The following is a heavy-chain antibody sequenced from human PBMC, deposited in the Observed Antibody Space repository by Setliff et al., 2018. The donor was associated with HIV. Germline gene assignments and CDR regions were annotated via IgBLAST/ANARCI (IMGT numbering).Heavy chain of an antibody. D-gene: IGHD3-22*01. CDR2: IYTNGST. Sequence: SETLSLTCTVSGGSISRGNHFWTWIRQPAGKGLEWIGRIYTNGSTNYNPSLKSRATIAVDTSKNQFSLKLSSVTAADTAVYYCARGYYDSSGYYVRHSAFDIWGQGTMVTVSS. CDR1: GGSISRGNHF. CDR3: ARGYYDSSGYYVRHSAFDI. J-gene: IGHJ3*02. V-gene: IGHV4-61*02.